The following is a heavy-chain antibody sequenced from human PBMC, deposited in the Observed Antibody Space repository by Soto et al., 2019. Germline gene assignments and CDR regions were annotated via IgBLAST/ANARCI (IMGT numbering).Heavy chain of an antibody. J-gene: IGHJ6*02. V-gene: IGHV4-59*01. D-gene: IGHD4-4*01. CDR2: IYYTGSI. CDR1: GGSISSYY. Sequence: SETLSLTCTVSGGSISSYYWSWIRQPPGKGLEWIGYIYYTGSINYNPSLKSRVTISVDTSQNQFSLKLSSVTAADAAVYFCARDRNPGVYSYYYYYGMDVWGQGTTVTVS. CDR3: ARDRNPGVYSYYYYYGMDV.